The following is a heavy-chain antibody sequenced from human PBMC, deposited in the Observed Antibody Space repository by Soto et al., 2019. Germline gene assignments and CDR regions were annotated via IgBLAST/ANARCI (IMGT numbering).Heavy chain of an antibody. V-gene: IGHV6-1*01. J-gene: IGHJ4*02. CDR3: TTGFYNSGGVDS. Sequence: PSQTLSLTCDISGDSVSSNSAAWNWIRQSPSRGLEWLGRTSYRSKWYNDYAVSVKSRITINPDTSKNQFSLQLNSVTPEDTALYYCTTGFYNSGGVDSWGRGTQVTVSS. CDR1: GDSVSSNSAA. D-gene: IGHD2-8*02. CDR2: TSYRSKWYN.